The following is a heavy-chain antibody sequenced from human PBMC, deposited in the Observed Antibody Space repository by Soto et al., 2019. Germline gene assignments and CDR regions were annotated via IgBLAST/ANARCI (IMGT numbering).Heavy chain of an antibody. CDR2: ISGSGGST. J-gene: IGHJ4*02. V-gene: IGHV3-23*01. CDR1: GFTFSSYA. CDR3: AKDQAGATLLSYFEY. D-gene: IGHD1-26*01. Sequence: EVQLLESGGGLVQPGGSLRLSCAAYGFTFSSYAMSWVRKAPGKGLEWVSAISGSGGSTYYADSVKGRFTISRDNSKNTLYLQMNSLRAEDTAVYYCAKDQAGATLLSYFEYWGQGTLVTVSS.